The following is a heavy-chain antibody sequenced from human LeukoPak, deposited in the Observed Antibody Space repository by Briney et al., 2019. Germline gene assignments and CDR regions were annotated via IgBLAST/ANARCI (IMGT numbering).Heavy chain of an antibody. D-gene: IGHD6-13*01. J-gene: IGHJ4*02. V-gene: IGHV4-4*02. Sequence: SETLSLTCAVSGGSISSNNGWNWVRQPPGKGLEWIGEIYHSGSTNYNPSLKSRVTILVDKSKNQFSLNLSSVTAADTAVYYCARGTAVGFDYWGQGTPVTVSS. CDR2: IYHSGST. CDR3: ARGTAVGFDY. CDR1: GGSISSNNG.